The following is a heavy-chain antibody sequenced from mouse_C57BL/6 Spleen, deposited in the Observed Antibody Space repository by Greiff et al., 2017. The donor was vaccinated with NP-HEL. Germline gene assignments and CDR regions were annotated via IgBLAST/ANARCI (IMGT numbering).Heavy chain of an antibody. CDR3: ARHEEEGDDGPYLDY. V-gene: IGHV1-62-2*01. CDR2: FYPGRGSI. Sequence: VQLQQSGAELVKPGASVKLSCKASGYTFTEYTIHWVKQRSGQGLEWIGWFYPGRGSIKYNEKFKDKATLTADKSSSTVYMELSRLTAEDSAVYCCARHEEEGDDGPYLDYWGQGTTLTVSS. CDR1: GYTFTEYT. D-gene: IGHD2-3*01. J-gene: IGHJ2*01.